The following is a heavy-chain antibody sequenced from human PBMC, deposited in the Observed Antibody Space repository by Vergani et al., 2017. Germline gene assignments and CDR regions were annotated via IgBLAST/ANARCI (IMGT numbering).Heavy chain of an antibody. CDR1: GAYVGSGGYY. V-gene: IGHV4-31*03. CDR2: INHSGST. J-gene: IGHJ6*03. Sequence: QVQLQESGPGLVKASQTLSLTCSVSGAYVGSGGYYWSWVRQRPGMGLEWIGEINHSGSTNYNPSLKSRVTISVDTSKNQFSLKLSSVTAADTAVYYCARSPINTITMVRGVIPGLSGSYMDVWGKGTTVTVSS. D-gene: IGHD3-10*01. CDR3: ARSPINTITMVRGVIPGLSGSYMDV.